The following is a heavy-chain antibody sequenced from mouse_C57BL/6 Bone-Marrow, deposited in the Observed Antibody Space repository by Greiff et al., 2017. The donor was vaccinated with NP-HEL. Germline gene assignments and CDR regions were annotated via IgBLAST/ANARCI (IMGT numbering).Heavy chain of an antibody. J-gene: IGHJ1*03. D-gene: IGHD1-1*01. V-gene: IGHV5-16*01. CDR2: INYDGSST. Sequence: VESEGGLVQPGSSMKLSCTASGFTFSDYYMAWVRQVPEKGLEWVANINYDGSSTYYLDSLKSRFIISRDNAKNILYLQMSSLKSEDTATYYCARDFYYGSSSWYFDVWGTGTTVTVSS. CDR1: GFTFSDYY. CDR3: ARDFYYGSSSWYFDV.